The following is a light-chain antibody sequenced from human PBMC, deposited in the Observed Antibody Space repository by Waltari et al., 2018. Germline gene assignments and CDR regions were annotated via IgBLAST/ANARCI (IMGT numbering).Light chain of an antibody. CDR2: EVS. CDR1: DSDVGAYDF. V-gene: IGLV2-14*01. CDR3: SSYTTSSAPGV. J-gene: IGLJ1*01. Sequence: QSALTQPASVSGSPGQSITISCSGTDSDVGAYDFVSWYQQHPGKAPHLIIYEVSKRPSGISKRFSASKSGNTASLTISGLQAEDEADYYYSSYTTSSAPGVFGTGTRVTVL.